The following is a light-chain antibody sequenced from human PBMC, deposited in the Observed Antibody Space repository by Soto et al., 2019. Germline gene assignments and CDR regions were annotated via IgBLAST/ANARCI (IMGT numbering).Light chain of an antibody. V-gene: IGKV3-20*01. J-gene: IGKJ1*01. CDR1: QTVNRNY. CDR3: QQYIDSPRP. CDR2: GVS. Sequence: EIILTQSPGTLALSPGDGATLSCRASQTVNRNYLSWYHQRPGQPPRLLIYGVSNRASGVPDRFSGDGSGTEFTLTIGMLDPGEFGVYDCQQYIDSPRPFRQGTRVEVK.